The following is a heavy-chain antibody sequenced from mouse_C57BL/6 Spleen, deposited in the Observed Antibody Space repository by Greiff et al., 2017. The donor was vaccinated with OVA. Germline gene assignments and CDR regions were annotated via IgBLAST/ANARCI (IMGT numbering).Heavy chain of an antibody. Sequence: QVQLQQSGAELVKPGASVKISCKASGYAFSSYWMNWVKQRPGKGLEWIGQIYPGDGDTNYNGKFKGKATLTADKSSSTAYMQLSSLTSEDSAVYFCARGGDSYYSYAMDYWGQGTSVTVSS. CDR1: GYAFSSYW. CDR3: ARGGDSYYSYAMDY. CDR2: IYPGDGDT. D-gene: IGHD2-12*01. J-gene: IGHJ4*01. V-gene: IGHV1-80*01.